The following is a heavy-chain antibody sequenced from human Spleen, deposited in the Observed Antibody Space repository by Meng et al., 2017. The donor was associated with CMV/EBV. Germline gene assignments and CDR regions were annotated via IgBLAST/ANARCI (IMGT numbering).Heavy chain of an antibody. D-gene: IGHD6-19*01. V-gene: IGHV3-11*04. Sequence: GESLKTSCAASGFTARDAWMSWVRQAPGKGLEWVSYISSSGSIIYYADSVKGRFTISRDNAENSLFLQMNGLTAEDTAVYYCARESSSSYVLDVWGQGTTVTVSS. CDR3: ARESSSSYVLDV. CDR2: ISSSGSII. J-gene: IGHJ6*02. CDR1: GFTARDAW.